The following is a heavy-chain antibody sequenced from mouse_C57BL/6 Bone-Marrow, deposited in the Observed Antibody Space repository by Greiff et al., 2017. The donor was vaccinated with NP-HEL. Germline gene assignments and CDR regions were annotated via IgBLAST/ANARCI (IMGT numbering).Heavy chain of an antibody. CDR2: INYDGSST. V-gene: IGHV5-16*01. D-gene: IGHD2-4*01. CDR1: GFTFSDYY. J-gene: IGHJ1*03. Sequence: EVKVEESEGGLVQPGSSMKLSCTASGFTFSDYYMAWVRQVPEKGLEWVANINYDGSSTYYLDSLKSRFIISRDNAKNILYLQMSSLKSEDTATYYCAREDYDYDWYFDVWGTGTTVTVSS. CDR3: AREDYDYDWYFDV.